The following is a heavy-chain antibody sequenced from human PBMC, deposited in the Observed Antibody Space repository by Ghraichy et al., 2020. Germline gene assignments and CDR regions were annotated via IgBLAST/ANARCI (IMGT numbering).Heavy chain of an antibody. V-gene: IGHV4-39*01. CDR3: ARHPIYGMDV. J-gene: IGHJ6*02. CDR2: IYYSGST. Sequence: SETLSLTCTVSGVSISSSSYYWGWIRQPPGKGLEWIGSIYYSGSTYYNPSLKSRVTISVDTSKNQFSLKLSSVTAADTAVYYCARHPIYGMDVWGQGTTVTVSS. CDR1: GVSISSSSYY.